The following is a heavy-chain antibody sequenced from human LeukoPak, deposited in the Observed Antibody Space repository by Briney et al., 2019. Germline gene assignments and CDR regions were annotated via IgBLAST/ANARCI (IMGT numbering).Heavy chain of an antibody. Sequence: GGSLRLSCAASGFTFSDHYMDWVRQAPGKGLEWVGRTRNKANSYTTEYAASVKGRFTISRDDSKNSLYLQMNSLKTEDTAVYYCARVVTGTATFDYWGQGTLVPVSS. CDR3: ARVVTGTATFDY. CDR1: GFTFSDHY. CDR2: TRNKANSYTT. V-gene: IGHV3-72*01. D-gene: IGHD1-20*01. J-gene: IGHJ4*02.